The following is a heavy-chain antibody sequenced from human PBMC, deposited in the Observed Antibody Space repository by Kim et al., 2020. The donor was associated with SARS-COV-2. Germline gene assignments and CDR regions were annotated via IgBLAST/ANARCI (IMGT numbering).Heavy chain of an antibody. V-gene: IGHV4-34*01. CDR1: GGSFSGYY. CDR2: INHSGST. Sequence: SETLSLTCAVYGGSFSGYYWSWIRQPPGKGLEWIGEINHSGSTNYNPSLKSRVTISVDTSKNQFSLKLSSVTAADTAVYYCARGRGYSGYDFDYWGQGTLVTVSS. D-gene: IGHD5-12*01. J-gene: IGHJ4*02. CDR3: ARGRGYSGYDFDY.